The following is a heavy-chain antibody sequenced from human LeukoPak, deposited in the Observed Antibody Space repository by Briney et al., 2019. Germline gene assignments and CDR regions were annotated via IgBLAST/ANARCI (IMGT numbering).Heavy chain of an antibody. J-gene: IGHJ3*02. Sequence: SETLSLTCTVSGGSISSYYWSWIRQPPGKGLEWIGYIYYSGSTNYNPSLESRVTISVDTSKNQFSLKLSSVTAADTAVYYCARLYDILSGYDAFDIWGQGTMVTVSS. D-gene: IGHD3-9*01. CDR2: IYYSGST. V-gene: IGHV4-59*08. CDR1: GGSISSYY. CDR3: ARLYDILSGYDAFDI.